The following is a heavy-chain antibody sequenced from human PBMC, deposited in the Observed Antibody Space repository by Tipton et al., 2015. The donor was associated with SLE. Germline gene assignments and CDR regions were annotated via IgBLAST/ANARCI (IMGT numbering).Heavy chain of an antibody. CDR1: GGSISSSSYY. Sequence: TLSLTCTVSGGSISSSSYYWGWIRQPPGKGLEWIGSIYYSGSTYYNPSLKSRVNIPVDTSKNQFSLKLSSVTAADTAVYYCARHKDFLEWLSSANWFDPWGQGTLVTVSS. J-gene: IGHJ5*02. CDR2: IYYSGST. V-gene: IGHV4-39*07. D-gene: IGHD3-3*01. CDR3: ARHKDFLEWLSSANWFDP.